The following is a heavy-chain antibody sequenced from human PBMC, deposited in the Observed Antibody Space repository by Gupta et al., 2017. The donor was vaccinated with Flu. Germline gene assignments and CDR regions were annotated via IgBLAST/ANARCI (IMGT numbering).Heavy chain of an antibody. D-gene: IGHD3-10*01. J-gene: IGHJ5*02. CDR2: ISSRGSTI. CDR1: TIRDYY. Sequence: TIRDYYMSWIRQAPGKGLEWVSYISSRGSTIYYADSVKGRFTVSRDNAKNSLYLQMNSLRAEDTAVYYCARGGESWFDPWGQGTLVTVSS. V-gene: IGHV3-11*01. CDR3: ARGGESWFDP.